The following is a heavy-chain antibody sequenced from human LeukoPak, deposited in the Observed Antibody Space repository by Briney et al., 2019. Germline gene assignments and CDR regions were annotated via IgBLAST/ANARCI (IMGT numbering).Heavy chain of an antibody. CDR1: GGSISSYY. CDR3: ARGYSSSGADY. D-gene: IGHD6-6*01. Sequence: PSETLSLTCTVSGGSISSYYWSWIRQPPGKGLEWIGYIYYSGSTNYNPSLKSRVTISVDTSKNQFSLKLSSVTAADTAVYYCARGYSSSGADYWGRGTLVTVSS. CDR2: IYYSGST. V-gene: IGHV4-59*01. J-gene: IGHJ4*02.